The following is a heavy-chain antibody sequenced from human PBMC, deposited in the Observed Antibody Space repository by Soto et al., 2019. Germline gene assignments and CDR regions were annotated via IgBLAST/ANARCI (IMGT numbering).Heavy chain of an antibody. J-gene: IGHJ6*02. CDR1: GFTFRSYG. CDR2: IWFDGSNK. D-gene: IGHD3-3*01. V-gene: IGHV3-33*01. Sequence: QVQLVESGGGVVQPGRSLRLSCAASGFTFRSYGLHWVRQAPGKGLEWVAVIWFDGSNKYYADSVQGRFTISRDNSKNTLYLHMNSLRAEDTAVYYCARDPPFWSEFDTWGMDVWCQGTTVTVSS. CDR3: ARDPPFWSEFDTWGMDV.